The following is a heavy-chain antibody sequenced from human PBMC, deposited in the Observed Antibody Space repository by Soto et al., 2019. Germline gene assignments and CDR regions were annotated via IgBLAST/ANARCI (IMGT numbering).Heavy chain of an antibody. CDR3: ARVATSNCLDA. Sequence: ASVKVSCKASGYTFTSYGISWVRQAPGQGLEWMGWISPYNGNTNYAQKFQGRVTMTRDTSTSTAYMELSSLRSDDTAVYYCARVATSNCLDAWGQGTLVTVSS. CDR1: GYTFTSYG. J-gene: IGHJ5*02. V-gene: IGHV1-18*01. CDR2: ISPYNGNT.